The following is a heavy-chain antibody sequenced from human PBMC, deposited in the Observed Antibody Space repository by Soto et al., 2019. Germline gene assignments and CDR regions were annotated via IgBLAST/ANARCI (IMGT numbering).Heavy chain of an antibody. CDR2: INPSGGST. CDR1: GYTFTSYY. V-gene: IGHV1-46*01. D-gene: IGHD2-2*01. CDR3: ARDNVRVVPAAMNYYYYVMDV. J-gene: IGHJ6*02. Sequence: ASVKVSCKASGYTFTSYYMHWVRQAPGQGLEWMGIINPSGGSTSYAQKFQGRATMTRDTSTSTVYMELSSLRSEDTAVYYCARDNVRVVPAAMNYYYYVMDVWGQGTTVTVSS.